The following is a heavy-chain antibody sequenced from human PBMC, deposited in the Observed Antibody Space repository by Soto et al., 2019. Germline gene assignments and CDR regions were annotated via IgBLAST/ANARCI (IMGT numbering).Heavy chain of an antibody. V-gene: IGHV4-30-4*01. CDR3: ARERLGENNGFDP. D-gene: IGHD3-16*01. CDR1: GGSISRGDYY. Sequence: QVELQESGPGLVKPSQTLSLTCTVSGGSISRGDYYWIWIRQPQGKGLEWIGYIYYSVSTYYNLSINSRVTISVDTSKNQFSLKLSSVTAADTAVYDCARERLGENNGFDPWGQGTLVTVSS. CDR2: IYYSVST. J-gene: IGHJ5*02.